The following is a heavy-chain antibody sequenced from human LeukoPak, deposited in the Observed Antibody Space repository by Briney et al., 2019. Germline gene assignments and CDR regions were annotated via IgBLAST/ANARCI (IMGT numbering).Heavy chain of an antibody. CDR2: IVDSGGNT. V-gene: IGHV3-23*01. CDR3: AKDREGSSWYYFDY. Sequence: PGGSLRLSCAASGFTFSSYAMTWVRQAPGKGLEWVSTIVDSGGNTYYADSVKGRFTISRDNSKNTLYLQMNGLRAEDTAVYYCAKDREGSSWYYFDYWGQGTLVTVSS. CDR1: GFTFSSYA. J-gene: IGHJ4*02. D-gene: IGHD6-13*01.